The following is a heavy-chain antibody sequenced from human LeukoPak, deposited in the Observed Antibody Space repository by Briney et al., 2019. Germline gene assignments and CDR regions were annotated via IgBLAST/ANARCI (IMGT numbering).Heavy chain of an antibody. CDR1: GFTFSTYG. Sequence: SGGSLRLSCAASGFTFSTYGMHWVRQAPGKGLGWVADISYDGRNKYYADSVKGRFTISRDNSKNTLYLQMNSLRAEDTAVYYCAKSGAGILWFGELDYWGQGTLVTVAS. CDR2: ISYDGRNK. J-gene: IGHJ4*02. V-gene: IGHV3-30*18. D-gene: IGHD3-10*01. CDR3: AKSGAGILWFGELDY.